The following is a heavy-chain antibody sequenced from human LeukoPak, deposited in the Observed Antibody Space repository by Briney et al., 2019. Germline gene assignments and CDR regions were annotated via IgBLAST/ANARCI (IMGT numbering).Heavy chain of an antibody. CDR2: INPNSGGT. J-gene: IGHJ6*03. CDR3: ARRNWNKDFYYYMDV. D-gene: IGHD1/OR15-1a*01. CDR1: GYTFTSNY. Sequence: ASVKVSCKAFGYTFTSNYMHWVRQAPGQGLEWMGWINPNSGGTNYAQKFQGRVTMTRDTSISTAYMELSRLRSDDTAVYYCARRNWNKDFYYYMDVWGKGTTVTVSS. V-gene: IGHV1-2*02.